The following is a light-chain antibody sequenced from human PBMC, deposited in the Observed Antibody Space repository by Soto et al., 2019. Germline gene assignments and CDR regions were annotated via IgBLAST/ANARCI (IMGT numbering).Light chain of an antibody. V-gene: IGKV1-27*01. CDR3: QKYDSAPWT. J-gene: IGKJ1*01. CDR1: QGIGNF. CDR2: AAS. Sequence: DIQMTQSPSSLSASIGDKVTITCQASQGIGNFLAWYQQKPGKPPKLLMYAASSLQSGVPSRFSGSGVGTDFTLTISSLQPEDVASYYCQKYDSAPWTFGQGTKVEIK.